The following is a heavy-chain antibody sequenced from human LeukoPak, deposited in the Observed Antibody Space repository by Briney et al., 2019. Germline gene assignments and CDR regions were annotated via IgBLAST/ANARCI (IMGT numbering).Heavy chain of an antibody. CDR1: GGTFSSYA. D-gene: IGHD3-22*01. J-gene: IGHJ4*02. V-gene: IGHV1-69*05. Sequence: SVRVSCKASGGTFSSYAISWVRQAPGQGLEWMGRIIPIFGTANYAQKFQGRVTITTDESTSTAYMELSSLRSEDTAVYYCASSKYYYDSSGYYYFDYWGQGTLVTVSS. CDR3: ASSKYYYDSSGYYYFDY. CDR2: IIPIFGTA.